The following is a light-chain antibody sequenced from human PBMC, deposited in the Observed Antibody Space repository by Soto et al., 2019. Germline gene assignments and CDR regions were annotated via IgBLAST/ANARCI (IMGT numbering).Light chain of an antibody. Sequence: QSALTQPASVSGPPGQSITISCTGTTNDINYDSVSWYQQHPGNAPKVVIYEVSDRPSGVSHRFSGSKSGSTATLSISGLQSEDEGVYFCSSQTPTGSWVFGGGTKVTVL. CDR3: SSQTPTGSWV. J-gene: IGLJ3*02. CDR2: EVS. V-gene: IGLV2-14*01. CDR1: TNDINYDS.